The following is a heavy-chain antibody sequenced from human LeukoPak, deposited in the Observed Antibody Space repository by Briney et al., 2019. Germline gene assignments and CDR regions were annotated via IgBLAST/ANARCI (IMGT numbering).Heavy chain of an antibody. CDR2: ISSSSSYI. J-gene: IGHJ4*02. Sequence: GGSLRLSCAASGFTFSTYSVNWVRQAPGKGLEWVSSISSSSSYIYYADSLKGRFTISGDNAKNSLYLQMNTLRAEDTAMYYCARVEYSNNWYSLDYWGQGTLVTVSS. CDR3: ARVEYSNNWYSLDY. CDR1: GFTFSTYS. D-gene: IGHD6-13*01. V-gene: IGHV3-21*01.